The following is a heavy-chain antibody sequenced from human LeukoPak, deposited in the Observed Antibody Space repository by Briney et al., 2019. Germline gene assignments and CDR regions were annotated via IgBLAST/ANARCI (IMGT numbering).Heavy chain of an antibody. CDR1: GFTYSSYW. J-gene: IGHJ4*02. D-gene: IGHD3-16*01. V-gene: IGHV3-7*05. CDR3: ARVARYDIGWHDVWDY. Sequence: PGGSLRLSCAASGFTYSSYWMTWVRQAPGKGLEWVANIKQDGSQKYYVDSLKARFTVSRDNAKNSLYLQMSSLRAEDTAVYYCARVARYDIGWHDVWDYWGQGTLVT. CDR2: IKQDGSQK.